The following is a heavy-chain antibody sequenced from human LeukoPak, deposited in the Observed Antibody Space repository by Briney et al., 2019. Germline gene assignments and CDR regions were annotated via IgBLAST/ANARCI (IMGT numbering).Heavy chain of an antibody. D-gene: IGHD2-2*01. CDR3: ARSVVPASTYYFDY. V-gene: IGHV4-59*12. CDR2: IYYSGST. J-gene: IGHJ4*02. Sequence: SETLSLTCTVSGGSISSYYWNWIRQPPGKGLEWIGYIYYSGSTNYNPSLKSRVTISVDTSKNQFSLKLSFVTAADTAVYYCARSVVPASTYYFDYWGQGTLVTVSS. CDR1: GGSISSYY.